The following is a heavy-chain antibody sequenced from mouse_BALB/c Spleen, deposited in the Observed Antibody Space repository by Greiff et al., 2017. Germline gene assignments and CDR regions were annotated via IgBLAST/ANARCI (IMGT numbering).Heavy chain of an antibody. CDR3: ARSYYYGSSRYYAMDY. D-gene: IGHD1-1*01. CDR2: IWSGGST. CDR1: GFSLTSYG. Sequence: VKVEESGPGLVQPSQSLSITCTVSGFSLTSYGVHWVRQSPGKGLEWLGVIWSGGSTDYNAAFISRLSISKDNSKSQVFFKMNSLQANDTAIYYCARSYYYGSSRYYAMDYWGQGTSVTVSS. V-gene: IGHV2-2*02. J-gene: IGHJ4*01.